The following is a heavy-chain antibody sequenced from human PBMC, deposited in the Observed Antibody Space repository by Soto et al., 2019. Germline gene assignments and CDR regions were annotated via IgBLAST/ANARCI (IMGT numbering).Heavy chain of an antibody. CDR2: IYYSGST. J-gene: IGHJ5*02. CDR1: GGSISSGDYY. Sequence: LSLTCTVSGGSISSGDYYWSWIRQPPGKGLEWIGYIYYSGSTYYNPSLKSRVTISVDTSKNQFSLKLSSVTAADTAVYYCAMGRFGELLFSNWFDPWGQGTLVTVSS. V-gene: IGHV4-30-4*01. D-gene: IGHD3-10*01. CDR3: AMGRFGELLFSNWFDP.